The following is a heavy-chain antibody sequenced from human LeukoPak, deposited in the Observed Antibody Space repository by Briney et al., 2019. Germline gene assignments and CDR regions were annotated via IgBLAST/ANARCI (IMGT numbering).Heavy chain of an antibody. Sequence: GGSLRLSCAASGFTLSSYWMTWVRQAPGKGLEWVANIKQDGSEKYYVDSVRGRFTISRDNAKSSLYLQMNSLRAEDTAIYYCARGGPRLNWFDPWGQGTLVIVSS. CDR3: ARGGPRLNWFDP. V-gene: IGHV3-7*01. CDR2: IKQDGSEK. D-gene: IGHD1-1*01. J-gene: IGHJ5*02. CDR1: GFTLSSYW.